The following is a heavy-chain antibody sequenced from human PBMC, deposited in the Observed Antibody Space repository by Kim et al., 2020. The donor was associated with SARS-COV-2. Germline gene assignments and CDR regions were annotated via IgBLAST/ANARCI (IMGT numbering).Heavy chain of an antibody. D-gene: IGHD1-26*01. CDR1: GFTFSSYG. V-gene: IGHV3-30*18. Sequence: GGSLRLSCAASGFTFSSYGMHWVRQAPGKGLEWVAVISYDGSTNYYADSVKGRFTISDDNSKNTLYLQMNSLSAENTAVYYWTKAQMGGYYYGMDGWCQG. CDR3: TKAQMGGYYYGMDG. J-gene: IGHJ6*02. CDR2: ISYDGSTN.